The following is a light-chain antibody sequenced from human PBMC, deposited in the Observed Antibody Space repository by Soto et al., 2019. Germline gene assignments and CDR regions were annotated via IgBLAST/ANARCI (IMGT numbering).Light chain of an antibody. Sequence: QSALTQPASVSGSPGQSITISCTGTSSDVGGYNYVSWYQQHPGKAPKLMIYEVSNRPSGVSNRFSGSKSGNTASLTISGLQAEDEADYYCQSYDTQSYDSSLSGWVFGGGTKLTVL. V-gene: IGLV2-14*01. CDR1: SSDVGGYNY. CDR3: QSYDTQSYDSSLSGWV. J-gene: IGLJ3*02. CDR2: EVS.